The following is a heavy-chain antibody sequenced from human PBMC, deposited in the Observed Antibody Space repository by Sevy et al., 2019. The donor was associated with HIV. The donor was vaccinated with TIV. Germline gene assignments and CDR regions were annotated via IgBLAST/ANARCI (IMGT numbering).Heavy chain of an antibody. CDR2: FDPEDGKT. Sequence: ASVKVSCKVSGYTLTELSMHWVRQAPGKGLEWMGGFDPEDGKTIYAQKFQGRVTMTEDTSTDTAYMELSSLRSEDTAVYYCATDLGIWFGELSSDAFDIWGQGTMVTVSS. V-gene: IGHV1-24*01. CDR1: GYTLTELS. J-gene: IGHJ3*02. D-gene: IGHD3-10*01. CDR3: ATDLGIWFGELSSDAFDI.